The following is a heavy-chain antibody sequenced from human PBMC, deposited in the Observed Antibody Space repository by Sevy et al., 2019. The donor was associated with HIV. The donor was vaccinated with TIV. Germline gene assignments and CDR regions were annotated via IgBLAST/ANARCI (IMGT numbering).Heavy chain of an antibody. V-gene: IGHV4-59*01. J-gene: IGHJ4*02. CDR3: ARGKVLFDY. D-gene: IGHD1-20*01. CDR1: GGSFSSYY. Sequence: SETRSLTCTVSGGSFSSYYWSWIRQSPGKGLEWIGYIYYNGTTNSSPSLRRRVTISPHTSKSQFSLKLKSVTAADTAVYYCARGKVLFDYWGQGTLVTVSS. CDR2: IYYNGTT.